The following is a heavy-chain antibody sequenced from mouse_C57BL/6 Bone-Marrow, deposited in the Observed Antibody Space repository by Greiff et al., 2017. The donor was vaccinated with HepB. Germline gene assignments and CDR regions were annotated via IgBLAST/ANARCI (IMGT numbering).Heavy chain of an antibody. CDR2: IYPGDGDT. D-gene: IGHD2-3*01. Sequence: QVQLQQSGPELVKPGASVKISCKASGYAFSSSWMNWVKQRPGKGLEWIGRIYPGDGDTNYNGKFKGKATLTADKSSSTAYMQLSSLTSEDSAVYFCARSMTHYYAMDYWGQGTSVTVSS. J-gene: IGHJ4*01. V-gene: IGHV1-82*01. CDR3: ARSMTHYYAMDY. CDR1: GYAFSSSW.